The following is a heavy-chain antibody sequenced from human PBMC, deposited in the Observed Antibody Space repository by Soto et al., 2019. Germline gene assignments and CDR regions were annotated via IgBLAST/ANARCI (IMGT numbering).Heavy chain of an antibody. CDR2: IIPIFGTA. V-gene: IGHV1-69*01. J-gene: IGHJ6*02. Sequence: QVQLVQSGAEVKKPGSSLKVSCKASGGTFSSYAISWVRQAPGQGLEWMGGIIPIFGTANYAQKFQGRVTITADESTSTAYMELSSLRSEDTAVYYCARVLRVVTAYYYYGMDVWGQGTTVTVSS. CDR3: ARVLRVVTAYYYYGMDV. D-gene: IGHD3-3*01. CDR1: GGTFSSYA.